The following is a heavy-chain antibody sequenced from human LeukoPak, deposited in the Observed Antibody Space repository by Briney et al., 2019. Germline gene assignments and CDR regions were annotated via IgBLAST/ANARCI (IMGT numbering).Heavy chain of an antibody. CDR1: GYTLTELS. CDR2: FDPEDGET. V-gene: IGHV1-24*01. D-gene: IGHD6-6*01. J-gene: IGHJ4*02. Sequence: ASVEVSCKVSGYTLTELSMHWVRQAPGKGLEWMGGFDPEDGETIYAQKFQGRVTMTEDTSTDTAYMELSSLRSEDTAVYYCATVDYSSSSLFDYWGQGTLVTVSS. CDR3: ATVDYSSSSLFDY.